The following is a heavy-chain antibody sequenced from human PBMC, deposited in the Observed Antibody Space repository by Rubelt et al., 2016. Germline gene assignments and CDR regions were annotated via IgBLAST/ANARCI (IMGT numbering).Heavy chain of an antibody. CDR3: AREKDGLDV. CDR1: GYSFTSYW. J-gene: IGHJ6*04. Sequence: EVQLVQSGAEVKKPGESLIISCKGSGYSFTSYWISWVRQMPGKGLEWMGRMDPSDSYTQYSASFQGHVTFSAAKSISTAYLPWSSLKASDTAMYYGAREKDGLDVWGKGTTVTAAS. V-gene: IGHV5-10-1*03. CDR2: MDPSDSYT.